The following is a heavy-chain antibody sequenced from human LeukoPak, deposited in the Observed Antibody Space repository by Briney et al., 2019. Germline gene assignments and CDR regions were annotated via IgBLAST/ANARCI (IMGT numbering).Heavy chain of an antibody. V-gene: IGHV3-48*04. D-gene: IGHD3-10*01. Sequence: GGSLRLSCAASGFTFSGHNMNWVRQAPGKGLEWTSXXXIXSGTIYYXDSVNGRFRISRDNAKSSLDLEMNSLRAEDTAVYYCARDSSYGSXFXXFDYWGQGTLDTXSS. J-gene: IGHJ4*02. CDR1: GFTFSGHN. CDR3: ARDSSYGSXFXXFDY. CDR2: XXIXSGTI.